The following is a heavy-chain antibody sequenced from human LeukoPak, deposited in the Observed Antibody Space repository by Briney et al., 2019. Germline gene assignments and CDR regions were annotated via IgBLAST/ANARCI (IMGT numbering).Heavy chain of an antibody. V-gene: IGHV4-39*02. D-gene: IGHD5-12*01. J-gene: IGHJ4*02. Sequence: SETLSLTCTVFGGSFNSNRYHWGWVRQPPGKGLEWIGGIYYSGDTLYNPSLKSRVSISTDTSKNLFFLNLTSVTAADTAVYYCARVQWLLDYWGQGTLVTVSS. CDR2: IYYSGDT. CDR3: ARVQWLLDY. CDR1: GGSFNSNRYH.